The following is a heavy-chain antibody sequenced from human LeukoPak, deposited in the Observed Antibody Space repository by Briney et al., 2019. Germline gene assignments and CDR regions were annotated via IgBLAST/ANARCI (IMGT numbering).Heavy chain of an antibody. CDR3: AKDGGYSSSSTSAFDI. CDR1: GFTFSSYW. V-gene: IGHV3-23*01. J-gene: IGHJ3*02. D-gene: IGHD6-6*01. CDR2: ISGSAGST. Sequence: GGSLRLSCAASGFTFSSYWMSWVRQAPGKGLEWVSAISGSAGSTYYADSVKGRFTISRDNSKNTLYLQMNSLRAEDTAVYYCAKDGGYSSSSTSAFDIWGQGTMVTVSS.